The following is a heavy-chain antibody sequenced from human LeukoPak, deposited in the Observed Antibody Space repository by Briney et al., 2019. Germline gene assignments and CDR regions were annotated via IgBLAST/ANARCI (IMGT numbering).Heavy chain of an antibody. D-gene: IGHD6-19*01. CDR3: ARDRGIAVMDWFDP. CDR1: GGTFSSYA. CDR2: IIPISGTA. Sequence: GSSVKVSCKASGGTFSSYAISWVRQAPGQGLEWMGGIIPISGTANYAQKFQGRVTITADESTSTAYMELSSLRSEDTAVYYCARDRGIAVMDWFDPWGQGTLVTVSS. J-gene: IGHJ5*02. V-gene: IGHV1-69*01.